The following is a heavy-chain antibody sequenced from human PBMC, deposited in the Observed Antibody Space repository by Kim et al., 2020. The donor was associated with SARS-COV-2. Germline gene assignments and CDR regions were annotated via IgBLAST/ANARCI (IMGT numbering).Heavy chain of an antibody. CDR3: ARSARRYCATVDPFNV. V-gene: IGHV4-31*03. CDR1: GGSITSVGHY. Sequence: SETLSLTCSVSGGSITSVGHYWSWIRQLPGKGLEWIAYIYYSGSTYSHPSLKSRLSISRDTSNNRFSLTLTSVTAADTALYYCARSARRYCATVDPFNV. CDR2: IYYSGST. D-gene: IGHD2-21*01. J-gene: IGHJ3*01.